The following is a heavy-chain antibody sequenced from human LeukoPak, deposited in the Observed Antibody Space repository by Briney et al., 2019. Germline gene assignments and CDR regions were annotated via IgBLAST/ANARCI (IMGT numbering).Heavy chain of an antibody. CDR1: GFTFSDYR. V-gene: IGHV3-7*01. D-gene: IGHD2-2*01. CDR2: IKQDGSAK. J-gene: IGHJ4*02. CDR3: ARWRGSTSERSDY. Sequence: GGSLRLSCTASGFTFSDYRMTWVRQAPGKGLEWVANIKQDGSAKYYVDSVKGRFTISRDNAKNSLYLQMDSLRVEDTATYYCARWRGSTSERSDYWGQGTLVTVSS.